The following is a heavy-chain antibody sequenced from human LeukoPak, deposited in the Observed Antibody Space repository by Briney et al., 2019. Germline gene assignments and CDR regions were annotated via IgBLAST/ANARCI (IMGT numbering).Heavy chain of an antibody. Sequence: GGSLRLSCAASGLTVSSNYMSWVRQAPGKGLEWVSVIYSVSSTYYADSVKGRFTISRHNSKNTLYLQMNSLRAEDTAVYYCARGIAAAGTHYYYGMDVWGQGTTVTVSS. CDR1: GLTVSSNY. V-gene: IGHV3-53*04. CDR3: ARGIAAAGTHYYYGMDV. J-gene: IGHJ6*02. D-gene: IGHD6-13*01. CDR2: IYSVSST.